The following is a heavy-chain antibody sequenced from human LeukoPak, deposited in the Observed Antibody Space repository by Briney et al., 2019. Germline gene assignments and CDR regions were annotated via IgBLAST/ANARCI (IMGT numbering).Heavy chain of an antibody. CDR2: IYWDDDR. V-gene: IGHV2-5*02. D-gene: IGHD6-19*01. CDR1: GFSLSTSGVG. CDR3: AHSIDSSGWTPNWFDP. Sequence: SGPTLVNPTQTLTLTCTFSGFSLSTSGVGVGWVRQPPGKALEWLALIYWDDDRRYSPSLKSRLTITKDTSKNQVVLTMTNMDPEDTATYYCAHSIDSSGWTPNWFDPWGQGTLVTVSS. J-gene: IGHJ5*02.